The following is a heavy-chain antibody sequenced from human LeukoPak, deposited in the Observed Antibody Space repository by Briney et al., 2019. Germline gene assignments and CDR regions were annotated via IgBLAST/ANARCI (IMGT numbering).Heavy chain of an antibody. J-gene: IGHJ5*02. CDR1: GYSISSGYY. D-gene: IGHD3-9*01. V-gene: IGHV4-61*01. Sequence: SETLSLTCTVSGYSISSGYYWGWIRQPPGKGLEWIGYIYYSGSTNYNPSLKSRVTISVDTSKNQFSLKLSSVTAADTAVYYCARVVDYDILTGYYPGHWFDPWGQGTLVTVSS. CDR2: IYYSGST. CDR3: ARVVDYDILTGYYPGHWFDP.